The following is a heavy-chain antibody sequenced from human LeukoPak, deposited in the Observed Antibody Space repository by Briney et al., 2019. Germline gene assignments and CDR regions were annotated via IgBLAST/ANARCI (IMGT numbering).Heavy chain of an antibody. D-gene: IGHD4-17*01. J-gene: IGHJ2*01. CDR1: GGSISSSSYY. CDR2: IYYSGST. Sequence: SETLSLTCTVSGGSISSSSYYWGWIRQPPGKGLEWIGSIYYSGSTYYNPSLKSRVTISVDTSKNQFSLKLSSVTAADTAVYYCARHDYGDYTSSWYFDLWGRGTLVTVSS. CDR3: ARHDYGDYTSSWYFDL. V-gene: IGHV4-39*01.